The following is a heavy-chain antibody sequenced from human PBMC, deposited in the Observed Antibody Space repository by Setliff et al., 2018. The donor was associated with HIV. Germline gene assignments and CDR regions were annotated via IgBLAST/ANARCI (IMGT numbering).Heavy chain of an antibody. D-gene: IGHD2-21*02. J-gene: IGHJ5*02. CDR3: ARSVVVVTVEWFDP. Sequence: LSLTCTVSGGSISRGNHFWTWIRQPAGKGLEWIGRIYTNGSTNYNPSLKSRAAIAVDTSKNQFSLKLSSVTAADTAVYYCARSVVVVTVEWFDPWGQGTLVTVSS. CDR1: GGSISRGNHF. CDR2: IYTNGST. V-gene: IGHV4-61*02.